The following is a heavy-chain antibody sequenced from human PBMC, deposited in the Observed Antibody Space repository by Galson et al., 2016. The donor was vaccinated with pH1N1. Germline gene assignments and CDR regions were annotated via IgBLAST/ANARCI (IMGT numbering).Heavy chain of an antibody. CDR3: TRDLAFGDYGGASDI. V-gene: IGHV3-74*01. CDR2: INSDGSSR. J-gene: IGHJ3*02. Sequence: SLRLSCAASGFTFSRYWMHWVRQGPGKRLVWVSRINSDGSSRSHADSVEGRFTISRDNAKKTLYLQMNSLRAEDTGVYYCTRDLAFGDYGGASDIWGQGTMVTVSS. D-gene: IGHD4/OR15-4a*01. CDR1: GFTFSRYW.